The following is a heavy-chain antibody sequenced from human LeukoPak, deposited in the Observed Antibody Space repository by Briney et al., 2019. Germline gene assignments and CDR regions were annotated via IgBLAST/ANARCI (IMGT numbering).Heavy chain of an antibody. CDR1: GGSISSSSYY. CDR3: ARTFKSYYYDSSGYLDAFDI. V-gene: IGHV4-39*01. CDR2: IYYSGST. D-gene: IGHD3-22*01. Sequence: RPSETLSLTCTVSGGSISSSSYYWGWIRQPPGKGLEWIGSIYYSGSTNYNPSLKSRVTISVDTSKNQFSLKLSSVTAADTAVYYCARTFKSYYYDSSGYLDAFDIWGQGTMVTVSS. J-gene: IGHJ3*02.